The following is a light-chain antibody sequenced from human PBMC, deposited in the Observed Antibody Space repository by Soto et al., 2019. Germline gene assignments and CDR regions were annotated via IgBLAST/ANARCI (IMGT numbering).Light chain of an antibody. CDR3: AAFDDSLNGWV. J-gene: IGLJ3*02. V-gene: IGLV1-44*01. Sequence: QSVLTQPPSASGTPGQRVSISCCGSSSNIGGNPVVWYQQLPGTAPKLFIYGTDQRPSGVPGRFSGSKSGTAASLAISGLQSEDEADYYCAAFDDSLNGWVFGGGTKLTVL. CDR2: GTD. CDR1: SSNIGGNP.